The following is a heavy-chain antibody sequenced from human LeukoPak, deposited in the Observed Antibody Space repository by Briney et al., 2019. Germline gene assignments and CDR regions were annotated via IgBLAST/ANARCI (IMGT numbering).Heavy chain of an antibody. CDR2: IIPIFGTA. CDR3: ARHSAEKYTGAYGWAPPDDY. CDR1: GGTFSSYA. D-gene: IGHD7-27*01. J-gene: IGHJ4*02. Sequence: GASVKVSCKASGGTFSSYAISWVRQAPGQGLEWMGGIIPIFGTANYAQKFQGRVTITADKSTSTAYMELSSLRSEDTAVYYCARHSAEKYTGAYGWAPPDDYWGQGTLVTVSS. V-gene: IGHV1-69*06.